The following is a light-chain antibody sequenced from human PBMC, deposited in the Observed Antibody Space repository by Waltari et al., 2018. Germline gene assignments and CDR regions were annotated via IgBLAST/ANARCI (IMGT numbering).Light chain of an antibody. CDR2: EVT. CDR1: ASDVGDYNY. J-gene: IGLJ3*02. CDR3: SSHVV. Sequence: QSALTQPPSASGSPGQPVPISCPATASDVGDYNYVSWYQQHPGKAPKLMIYEVTKRPSGVPDRFSGSKSGNTASLTVSGLQAEDEADYYCSSHVVFGGGTKLTVL. V-gene: IGLV2-8*01.